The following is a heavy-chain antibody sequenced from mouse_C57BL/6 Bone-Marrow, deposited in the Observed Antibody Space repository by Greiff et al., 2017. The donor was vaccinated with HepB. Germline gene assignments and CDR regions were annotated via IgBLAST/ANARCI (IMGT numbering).Heavy chain of an antibody. CDR3: TTYYCGSSSYWYFDV. Sequence: VQLKQSGAELVRPGASVKLSCTASGFNIKDYYMHWVQQRPEQGLAWIGRIDPEDGDTEYAPKFQGKATMTADTSSNTAYLQLSSLTSEDTAVYYCTTYYCGSSSYWYFDVWGTGTTVTVSS. V-gene: IGHV14-1*01. J-gene: IGHJ1*03. CDR1: GFNIKDYY. CDR2: IDPEDGDT. D-gene: IGHD1-1*01.